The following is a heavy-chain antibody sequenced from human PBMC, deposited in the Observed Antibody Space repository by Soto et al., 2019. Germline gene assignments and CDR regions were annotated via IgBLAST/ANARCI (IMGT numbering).Heavy chain of an antibody. CDR2: INYSGGST. CDR3: AKYDRHCDY. J-gene: IGHJ4*02. V-gene: IGHV3-23*01. CDR1: GFSFNNYY. Sequence: PGGSLRLSCAASGFSFNNYYMSWVRQAPGKGLEWVSVINYSGGSTNYADSVKGRFTISRDNSKNTLYLQMSSLRAEDTAVYYCAKYDRHCDYWGQGTLVTVSS. D-gene: IGHD3-16*01.